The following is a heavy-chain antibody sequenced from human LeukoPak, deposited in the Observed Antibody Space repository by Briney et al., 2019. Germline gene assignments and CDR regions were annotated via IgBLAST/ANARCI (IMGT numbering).Heavy chain of an antibody. CDR3: ATGGALGGHFPY. CDR2: MKEDGGEE. Sequence: GGSLTLSCVVSGFVFSYSTMTWVRQAPGKGPEWVAKMKEDGGEEHYVGSVKGRFTISRDNAKNSLYLQMNSLRVEDTAVYYCATGGALGGHFPYWGQGTLVTVSS. J-gene: IGHJ4*02. D-gene: IGHD1-26*01. V-gene: IGHV3-7*01. CDR1: GFVFSYST.